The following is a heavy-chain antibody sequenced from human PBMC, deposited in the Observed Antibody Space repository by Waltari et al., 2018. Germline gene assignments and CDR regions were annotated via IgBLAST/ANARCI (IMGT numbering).Heavy chain of an antibody. J-gene: IGHJ4*02. CDR3: ARDMRGAYLFPAPFDF. D-gene: IGHD3-16*01. CDR2: ITPASTAL. V-gene: IGHV1-69*01. CDR1: GDTFTSYG. Sequence: QVQLVQSGAAVKKPGSSVKVSCKASGDTFTSYGLHWVRQAPGQGLEWMGGITPASTALIYAQSFQGRVTITADESTTTAYIEVSSLRSEDTAMYYCARDMRGAYLFPAPFDFWGQGTLVIVSS.